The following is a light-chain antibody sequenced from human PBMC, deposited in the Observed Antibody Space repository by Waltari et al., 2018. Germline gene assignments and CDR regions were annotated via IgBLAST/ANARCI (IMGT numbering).Light chain of an antibody. V-gene: IGKV4-1*01. Sequence: DIVMTQSPDSMAVSLGERATINCKSSQSVLYSSNNKNSLAWYQQKQGQPPKLLIYWASTRESGVPDRFSGSGSGSDFTLTISSLQAEDVAVYYCQQYYTSPQLTFGVGTKVEIK. CDR1: QSVLYSSNNKNS. J-gene: IGKJ4*01. CDR3: QQYYTSPQLT. CDR2: WAS.